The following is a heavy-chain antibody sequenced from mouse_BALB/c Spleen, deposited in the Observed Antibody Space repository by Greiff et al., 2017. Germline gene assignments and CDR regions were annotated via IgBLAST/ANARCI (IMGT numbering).Heavy chain of an antibody. CDR2: ISSGGST. Sequence: DVQLVESGGGLVKPGGSLKLSCAASGFTFSSYAMSWVRQTPEKRLEWVASISSGGSTYYPDSVKGRFTISRDNARNILYLQMSSLRSEDTAMYYCARGLGMDYWGQGTSVTVSS. J-gene: IGHJ4*01. V-gene: IGHV5-6-5*01. D-gene: IGHD3-3*01. CDR1: GFTFSSYA. CDR3: ARGLGMDY.